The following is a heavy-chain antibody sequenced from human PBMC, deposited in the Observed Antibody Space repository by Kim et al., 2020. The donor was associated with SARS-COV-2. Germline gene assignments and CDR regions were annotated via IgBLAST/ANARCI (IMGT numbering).Heavy chain of an antibody. V-gene: IGHV3-11*05. D-gene: IGHD3-10*01. CDR3: ARDVPQLSLLGELLYLPSTYYYYGMDV. J-gene: IGHJ6*02. CDR2: ISSSSSYT. CDR1: GFTFSDYY. Sequence: GGSLRHSCAASGFTFSDYYMSWIRQAPGKGLEWVSYISSSSSYTNYADSVKGRFTISRDNAKNSLYLQMNSLRAEDTAVYYCARDVPQLSLLGELLYLPSTYYYYGMDVWGQGTTVTVSS.